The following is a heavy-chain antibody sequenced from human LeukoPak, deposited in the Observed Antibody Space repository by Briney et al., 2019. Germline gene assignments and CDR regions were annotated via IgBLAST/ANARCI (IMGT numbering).Heavy chain of an antibody. CDR3: ARVRIPTWYCGGDCHDAFDI. CDR1: GFTVSSNY. D-gene: IGHD2-21*01. V-gene: IGHV3-53*05. CDR2: IFSGGST. Sequence: GSLRLSCSASGFTVSSNYMSWVRQAPGKGLEGVSVIFSGGSTYYADSVKGRFTISRDNSKNTLYLQMNSLRAEDTAVYYCARVRIPTWYCGGDCHDAFDIWGQGTMVTVSS. J-gene: IGHJ3*02.